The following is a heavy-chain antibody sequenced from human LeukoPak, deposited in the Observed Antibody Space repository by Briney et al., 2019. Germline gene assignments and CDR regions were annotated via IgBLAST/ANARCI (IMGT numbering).Heavy chain of an antibody. D-gene: IGHD3-22*01. Sequence: SETLSLTCTVSGGSISSGSYYWSWIRQPAGKGLEWIGRIYTSGSTNYNPSLKSRVNISVDTSKNQFSLKLSSVTAADTAVYYCARVPGDSSGYFDYWGQGTLVTVSS. V-gene: IGHV4-61*02. CDR3: ARVPGDSSGYFDY. CDR1: GGSISSGSYY. J-gene: IGHJ4*02. CDR2: IYTSGST.